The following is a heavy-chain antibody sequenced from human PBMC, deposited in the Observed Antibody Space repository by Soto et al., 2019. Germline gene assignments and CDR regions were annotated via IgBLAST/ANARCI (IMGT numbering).Heavy chain of an antibody. V-gene: IGHV1-18*01. J-gene: IGHJ6*02. CDR2: INTDNGNT. CDR3: ARDVPRVDV. D-gene: IGHD2-2*01. CDR1: GYSFAIYG. Sequence: QVQLVQSGAELKKPGASVKVSCKTSGYSFAIYGINWVRQAPGQGLEWMGYINTDNGNTYYTQKFQGRVALTADASTTTAYMELRSLRSDDTDVYYCARDVPRVDVWGQGTTVTVSS.